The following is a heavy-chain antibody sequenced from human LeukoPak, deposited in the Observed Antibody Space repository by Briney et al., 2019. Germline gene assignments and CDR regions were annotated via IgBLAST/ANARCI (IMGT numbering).Heavy chain of an antibody. CDR2: ISGTGGST. CDR3: AKEGYDILTGYYFDY. D-gene: IGHD3-9*01. V-gene: IGHV3-23*01. CDR1: GFTFSSYA. J-gene: IGHJ4*02. Sequence: GGSLRLSCAASGFTFSSYAMSWVRQAPGKGLEWVSAISGTGGSTYYADSVKGRFTISRDNSKHTLYLQMNSLRAEDTAVYYCAKEGYDILTGYYFDYWGQGALVTVSS.